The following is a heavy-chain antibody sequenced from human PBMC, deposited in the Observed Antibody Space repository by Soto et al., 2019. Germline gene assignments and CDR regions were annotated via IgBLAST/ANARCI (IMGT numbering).Heavy chain of an antibody. CDR3: ARSVTGARGWFDP. Sequence: QVQLQESGPGLVKPPGTLSLTCGVSSGSISRSNWWSWVRQPPGKGLEWIGEIYQSGSTTYTPSLKSRVTISLDKSKNQFSLNLTSVTAADTAVYYCARSVTGARGWFDPWGQGTLVTVSS. D-gene: IGHD2-21*02. J-gene: IGHJ5*02. CDR2: IYQSGST. CDR1: SGSISRSNW. V-gene: IGHV4-4*03.